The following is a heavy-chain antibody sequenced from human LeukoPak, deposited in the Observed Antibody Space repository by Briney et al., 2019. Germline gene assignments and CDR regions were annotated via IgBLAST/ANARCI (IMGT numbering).Heavy chain of an antibody. CDR2: VNNDGSST. CDR3: ARDSKLATIDN. D-gene: IGHD5-12*01. CDR1: GFSFSGHW. J-gene: IGHJ4*02. Sequence: PGGSLRLSCAASGFSFSGHWMHWVRQAPGKEPVWVSRVNNDGSSTNYADSVKGRFTISRDNAKNTLYLQMNSLRAEDTAVYYCARDSKLATIDNWGQGTLVTVFS. V-gene: IGHV3-74*01.